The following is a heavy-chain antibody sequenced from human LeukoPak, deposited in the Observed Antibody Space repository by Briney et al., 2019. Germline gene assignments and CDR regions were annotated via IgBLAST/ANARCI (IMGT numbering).Heavy chain of an antibody. CDR2: ISSSSSTI. D-gene: IGHD3-16*01. Sequence: GGSLRLSCAASGFTFSSYSINWVRQAPGKGLEWVSYISSSSSTIYYADSVKGRFTISRDNAKNSLYLQMNSLRDEDTAVYYCARTRYDYVWGSPNWFDPWGQGTLVTVSS. V-gene: IGHV3-48*02. CDR1: GFTFSSYS. J-gene: IGHJ5*02. CDR3: ARTRYDYVWGSPNWFDP.